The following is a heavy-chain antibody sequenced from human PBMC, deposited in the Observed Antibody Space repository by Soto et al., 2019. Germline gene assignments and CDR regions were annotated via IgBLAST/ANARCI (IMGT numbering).Heavy chain of an antibody. CDR2: IYYTGST. D-gene: IGHD6-6*01. Sequence: QVQLQESGPGLVKPSETLSLTCTVSGGSISSYYWSWIRQPPGKGLELIGHIYYTGSTNYNPSLKSRVTISVDMSRNQFSLKLSSLTAADTAVYYCARASIDYSSSLSFDYWGQGTLVTVSS. J-gene: IGHJ4*02. CDR1: GGSISSYY. V-gene: IGHV4-59*01. CDR3: ARASIDYSSSLSFDY.